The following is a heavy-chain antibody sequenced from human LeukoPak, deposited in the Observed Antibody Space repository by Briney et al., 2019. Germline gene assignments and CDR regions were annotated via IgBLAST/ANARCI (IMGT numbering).Heavy chain of an antibody. Sequence: PSETLSLTCTVSGGSISSSSSYWGWIRQPPGKGLEWIGTMYNSGSTYYNPSLKSRVTISVDTSKNQFSLRLSSVTAADTAVYYCARGSQGSEGWGQGTLVTVSS. CDR1: GGSISSSSSY. CDR2: MYNSGST. J-gene: IGHJ4*02. CDR3: ARGSQGSEG. V-gene: IGHV4-39*07.